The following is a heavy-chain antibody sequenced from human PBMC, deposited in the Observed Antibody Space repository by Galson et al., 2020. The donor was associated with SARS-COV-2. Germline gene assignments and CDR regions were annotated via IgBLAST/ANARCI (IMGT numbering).Heavy chain of an antibody. Sequence: QLGESLKISCAASGFTFSSYGMHWVRQAPGKGLEWVAVISYDGSNKYYADSVKGRFTISRDNSKNTLYLQMNSLRAEDTAVYYCAKDLSDYVWGSYRYTGVASDYWGQGTLVTVSS. CDR2: ISYDGSNK. J-gene: IGHJ4*02. CDR3: AKDLSDYVWGSYRYTGVASDY. V-gene: IGHV3-30*18. D-gene: IGHD3-16*02. CDR1: GFTFSSYG.